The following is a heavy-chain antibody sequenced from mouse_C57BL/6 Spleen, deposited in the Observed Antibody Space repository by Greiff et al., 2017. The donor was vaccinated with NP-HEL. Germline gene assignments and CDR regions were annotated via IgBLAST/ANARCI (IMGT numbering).Heavy chain of an antibody. J-gene: IGHJ4*01. V-gene: IGHV1-64*01. CDR1: GYSFTSYW. CDR2: IHPNSGRP. CDR3: ARSADYAMDY. Sequence: QVQLQQPGAELVQPGASVKLSCTASGYSFTSYWMHWVQPSPGHGLEWLGMIHPNSGRPNYNEKIKSKATQTVYKSSSTAYMQLSILASEDSAVYYCARSADYAMDYWGQGTSVTVSS. D-gene: IGHD6-1*01.